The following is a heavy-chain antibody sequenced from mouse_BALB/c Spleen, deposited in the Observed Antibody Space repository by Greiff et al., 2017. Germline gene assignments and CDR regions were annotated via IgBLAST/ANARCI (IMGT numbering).Heavy chain of an antibody. Sequence: QVQLQQSGAELVRPGSSVKISCKASGYAFSSYWMNWVKQRPGQGLEWIGQIYPGDGDTNYNGKFKGKATLTADKSSSTAYMQLSSLTSEDSAVYVCARGVTTYYFDYWGQGTTLTVSS. V-gene: IGHV1-80*01. CDR1: GYAFSSYW. J-gene: IGHJ2*01. CDR3: ARGVTTYYFDY. CDR2: IYPGDGDT. D-gene: IGHD2-2*01.